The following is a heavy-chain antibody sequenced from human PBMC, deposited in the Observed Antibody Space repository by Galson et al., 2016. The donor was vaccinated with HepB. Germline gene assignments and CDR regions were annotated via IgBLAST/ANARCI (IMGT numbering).Heavy chain of an antibody. Sequence: SVKVSCKASGDTFISNDIYISWVRQAPGQGLEWMGRINTYNGDTTYRQSLQGRVTLTTDRITSTAYMELRGLISDDTAVYYCARAAYCGGDCYSMFQINYFGMDVWGRGTTVTVSS. D-gene: IGHD2-21*02. CDR1: GDTFISND. CDR3: ARAAYCGGDCYSMFQINYFGMDV. J-gene: IGHJ6*02. V-gene: IGHV1-18*01. CDR2: INTYNGDT.